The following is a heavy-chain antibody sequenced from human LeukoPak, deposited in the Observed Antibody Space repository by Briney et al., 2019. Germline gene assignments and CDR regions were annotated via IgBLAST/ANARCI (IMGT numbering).Heavy chain of an antibody. J-gene: IGHJ6*03. CDR1: GGSISSYY. Sequence: SETLSLTCTVSGGSISSYYWSWIRQPPGKGLKWIGNIYYSGYTTYSPSLRSRVTISVDTSKNQFSLKLSSVTAADTAVYYCARVPATSSSWYGGLGYYYMDVWGKGTTVTISS. CDR2: IYYSGYT. V-gene: IGHV4-59*01. CDR3: ARVPATSSSWYGGLGYYYMDV. D-gene: IGHD6-13*01.